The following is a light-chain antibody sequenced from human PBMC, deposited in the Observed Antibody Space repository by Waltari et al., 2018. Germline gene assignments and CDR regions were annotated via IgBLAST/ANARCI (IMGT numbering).Light chain of an antibody. Sequence: IVLTQYPGTLCLSAGARGTISCRAIQSVGSKYLARYQHKPGPAPRILIHGTSVRATGIPDSFSGGGSETDFTRTISRRESEDLAVYYCQHDGASPFSFGPGTKVEIQ. V-gene: IGKV3-20*01. CDR2: GTS. J-gene: IGKJ3*01. CDR1: QSVGSKY. CDR3: QHDGASPFS.